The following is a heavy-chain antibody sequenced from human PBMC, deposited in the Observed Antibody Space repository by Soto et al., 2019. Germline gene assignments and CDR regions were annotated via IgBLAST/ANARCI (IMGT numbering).Heavy chain of an antibody. J-gene: IGHJ5*02. D-gene: IGHD3-9*01. Sequence: QVQLVQSGAEVKKPGASVKVSCKASGYTFTSYYMHWVRQAPGQGLEWMGIINPSGGSTSYAQKFQGRVTMTRDTSTSTVYMELSSLRSEDTAVYYSARDGTYYDILTAPWFDPWGQGTLVTVSS. CDR3: ARDGTYYDILTAPWFDP. CDR2: INPSGGST. CDR1: GYTFTSYY. V-gene: IGHV1-46*01.